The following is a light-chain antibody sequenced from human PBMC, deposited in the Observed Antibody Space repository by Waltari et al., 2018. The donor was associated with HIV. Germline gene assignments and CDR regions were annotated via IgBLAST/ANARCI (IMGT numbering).Light chain of an antibody. CDR1: SGSIANNY. Sequence: NFMLTQPHSVSESPGKTVTISCTRSSGSIANNYVQWYQQRPGSSPTTVLYEDNQRPSGVPDRFSGSIDSSSNSASLSISGLKTEDEADYFCQSYDSFSVLFGGGIKLTVL. CDR3: QSYDSFSVL. J-gene: IGLJ2*01. V-gene: IGLV6-57*01. CDR2: EDN.